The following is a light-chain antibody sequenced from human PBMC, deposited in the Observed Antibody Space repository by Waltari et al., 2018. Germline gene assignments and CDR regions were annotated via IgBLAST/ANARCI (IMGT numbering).Light chain of an antibody. CDR3: QQSFNTPRT. V-gene: IGKV1-39*01. Sequence: DIQMTQSPSSLSASVGDRVTITCRASQSSTRYLNWYQQKPGKAPKLLIYTTSTLQSDIPSRFSGSGSGTDFTLTISSLQPEDFATYYCQQSFNTPRTFGQGTKLEIK. CDR1: QSSTRY. CDR2: TTS. J-gene: IGKJ2*01.